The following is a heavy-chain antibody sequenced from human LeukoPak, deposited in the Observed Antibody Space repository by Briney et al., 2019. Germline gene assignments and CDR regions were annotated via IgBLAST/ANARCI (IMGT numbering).Heavy chain of an antibody. CDR2: ISSSSSYI. CDR3: ARATIFGWFDP. Sequence: GGSLRLSCAASGFTFSSYSMNWVRQAPGKGLEWLSSISSSSSYIYYADSVKGRFTISRDNAKNSLYLQMNSLRAEDTDVYYCARATIFGWFDPWGEGTLVTVSS. V-gene: IGHV3-21*01. CDR1: GFTFSSYS. D-gene: IGHD3-9*01. J-gene: IGHJ5*02.